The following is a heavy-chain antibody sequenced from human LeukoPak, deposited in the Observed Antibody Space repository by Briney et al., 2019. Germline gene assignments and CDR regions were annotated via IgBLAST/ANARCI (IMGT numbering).Heavy chain of an antibody. V-gene: IGHV3-11*04. Sequence: GGSLRLSCAASGFTFSDYYMSWIRQAPGKGLEWVSYISGSGSTIYYADSVKGRFTISRDNAKNSLYLQMNSLRAEDTAVYYCARSLEAGYSSSWYWGYWGQGTLVTVSS. J-gene: IGHJ4*02. CDR2: ISGSGSTI. CDR1: GFTFSDYY. CDR3: ARSLEAGYSSSWYWGY. D-gene: IGHD6-13*01.